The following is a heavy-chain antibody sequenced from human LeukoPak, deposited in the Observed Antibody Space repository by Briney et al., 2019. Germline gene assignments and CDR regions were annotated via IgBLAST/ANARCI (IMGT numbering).Heavy chain of an antibody. D-gene: IGHD3-22*01. J-gene: IGHJ4*02. CDR3: AREGSYYYDSSGTFDY. Sequence: GGSLRLSCAASGFTFSSYSMNWVRQAPGKGLEWVSYISRGSSTIYYADSVKGRFTISRDTAKNSLYLQMNSLRAEDTAVYYCAREGSYYYDSSGTFDYWGQGTLVTVSS. V-gene: IGHV3-48*01. CDR2: ISRGSSTI. CDR1: GFTFSSYS.